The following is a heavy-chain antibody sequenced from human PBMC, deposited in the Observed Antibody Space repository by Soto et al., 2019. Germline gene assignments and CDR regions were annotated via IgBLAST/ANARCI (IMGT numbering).Heavy chain of an antibody. J-gene: IGHJ4*02. CDR3: ARSPFDILTGSLRYFDY. D-gene: IGHD3-9*01. V-gene: IGHV5-51*01. CDR1: GYYFTTDW. Sequence: PGETLKISCQVSGYYFTTDWIAWVRQMPGKGLEWMGVIYPGDSDSRYSPSFQGQVTISVDKSINTAYLQWSRLKSSDSAVYYCARSPFDILTGSLRYFDYWGQGTLVTVSS. CDR2: IYPGDSDS.